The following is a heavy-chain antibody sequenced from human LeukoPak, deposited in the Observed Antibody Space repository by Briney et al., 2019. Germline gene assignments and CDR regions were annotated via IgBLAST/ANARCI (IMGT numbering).Heavy chain of an antibody. J-gene: IGHJ3*02. Sequence: GGSLRLSCAASGFTFDDYGMSWVRHAPGKGLEWVSGINWNGGSTGYADSVKGRFTISRDNAKNSLYLQMNSLRAEDTALYYCARVSGSSGYYHPAFDIWGQGTMDTVSS. D-gene: IGHD3-22*01. CDR2: INWNGGST. CDR3: ARVSGSSGYYHPAFDI. CDR1: GFTFDDYG. V-gene: IGHV3-20*04.